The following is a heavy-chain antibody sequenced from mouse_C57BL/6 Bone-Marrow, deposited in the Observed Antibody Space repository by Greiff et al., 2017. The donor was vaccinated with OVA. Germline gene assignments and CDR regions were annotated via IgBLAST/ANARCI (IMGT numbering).Heavy chain of an antibody. V-gene: IGHV14-4*01. CDR1: GFNIKDDY. CDR3: TTGGLRRGLDY. CDR2: IDPANGDT. D-gene: IGHD2-4*01. J-gene: IGHJ2*01. Sequence: VQLQQSGAELVRPGASVKLSCTASGFNIKDDYMHWVKQRPEQGLAWIGWIDPANGDTEYASKFQGKATIPADTSSNTAYLQLSSLTSEDTAVYYCTTGGLRRGLDYWGQGTTLTGSS.